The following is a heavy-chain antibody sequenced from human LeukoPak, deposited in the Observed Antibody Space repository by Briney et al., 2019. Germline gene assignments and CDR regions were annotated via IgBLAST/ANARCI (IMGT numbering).Heavy chain of an antibody. CDR2: VNPNSGNT. J-gene: IGHJ5*02. CDR1: GYTFTSYD. V-gene: IGHV1-8*03. Sequence: GASVKVSCKASGYTFTSYDINWVRQATGQGLEWMGWVNPNSGNTGYAQKFQGRVTITRNTSISTAYMELSSLRSEDTAVYYCARVSKGAHVLRFLEWPPNWFDPWGQGTLVTVSS. D-gene: IGHD3-3*01. CDR3: ARVSKGAHVLRFLEWPPNWFDP.